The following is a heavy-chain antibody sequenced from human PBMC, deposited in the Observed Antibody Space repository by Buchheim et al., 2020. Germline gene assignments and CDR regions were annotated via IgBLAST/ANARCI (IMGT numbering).Heavy chain of an antibody. V-gene: IGHV3-30*04. J-gene: IGHJ4*02. CDR2: ISYDGSNK. CDR1: GFTFSSYA. CDR3: ARGDFWSGYYPIDY. Sequence: VQLLESGGGLVQPGGSLRLSCAASGFTFSSYAMHWVRQAPGKGLEWVAVISYDGSNKYYADSVKCRFTISRDNSKNTLSLQMNSLRAEDTAVYYCARGDFWSGYYPIDYWGQGTL. D-gene: IGHD3-3*01.